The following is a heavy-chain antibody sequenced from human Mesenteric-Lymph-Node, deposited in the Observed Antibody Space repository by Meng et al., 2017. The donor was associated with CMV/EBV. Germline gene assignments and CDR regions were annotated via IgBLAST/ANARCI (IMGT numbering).Heavy chain of an antibody. J-gene: IGHJ6*02. V-gene: IGHV1-2*02. CDR1: AYTSTSYD. Sequence: ASVKVSCKASAYTSTSYDINWVRQATGQGLEWMGWINPNSGGTNYAQEFQGRVTMTRDTSITTAYMELTSLRSDDTAVYYCARSFGQSIRGYYYGMDVWGQGTTVTVSS. CDR3: ARSFGQSIRGYYYGMDV. CDR2: INPNSGGT. D-gene: IGHD3-10*01.